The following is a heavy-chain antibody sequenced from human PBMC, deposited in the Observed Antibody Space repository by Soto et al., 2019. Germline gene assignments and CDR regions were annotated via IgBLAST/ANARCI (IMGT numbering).Heavy chain of an antibody. V-gene: IGHV1-46*01. CDR2: INPSGGST. D-gene: IGHD6-13*01. CDR1: GYTFTSYY. Sequence: ASVKVSCKASGYTFTSYYMHWVRQAPGQGLEWMGIINPSGGSTSYAQKFQGRVTMTRDTSTSTVYMELSSLRSEDTAVYYCARDLGGKIAAVYGMDVWGQGTMVTVSS. J-gene: IGHJ6*02. CDR3: ARDLGGKIAAVYGMDV.